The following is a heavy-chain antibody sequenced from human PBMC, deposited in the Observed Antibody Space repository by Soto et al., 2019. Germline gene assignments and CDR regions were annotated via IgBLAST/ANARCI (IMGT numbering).Heavy chain of an antibody. J-gene: IGHJ6*02. Sequence: GESLKISCKGSGYSFTSYWIGWVRQMPGKGLEWMGIIYPGDSDTRYSPSFQGQVTISADKSISTAYLQWSSLKASDTAMYYCTRYLGSGRHTPPPQDGMDVWGQGTTVTVSS. CDR3: TRYLGSGRHTPPPQDGMDV. V-gene: IGHV5-51*01. D-gene: IGHD3-10*01. CDR1: GYSFTSYW. CDR2: IYPGDSDT.